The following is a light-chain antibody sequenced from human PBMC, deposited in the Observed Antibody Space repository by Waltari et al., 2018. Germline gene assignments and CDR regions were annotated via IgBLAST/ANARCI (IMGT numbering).Light chain of an antibody. V-gene: IGKV1-33*01. Sequence: DIQMTQSPSSLSASIGDSVTITCQASQHISNYLNWYQQKPGKAPKVLIYDASNLETGVPSRFSGSGFGTEFTFTISSLQPEDIGTYYCQQFDDLPPLTFGGGTKVEIK. J-gene: IGKJ4*01. CDR3: QQFDDLPPLT. CDR1: QHISNY. CDR2: DAS.